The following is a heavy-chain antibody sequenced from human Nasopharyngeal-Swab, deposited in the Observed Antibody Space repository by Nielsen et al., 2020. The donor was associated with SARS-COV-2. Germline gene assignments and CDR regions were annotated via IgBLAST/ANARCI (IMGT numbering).Heavy chain of an antibody. CDR2: IYYSGST. CDR3: ARRETIVGSFDY. Sequence: SETLSLTCIVSGGSISSYYWSWIRQSPGKGLEWIGFIYYSGSTSFNPSLKGRVTISVDTSKNQFSLKLNSVTAADTAVYYCARRETIVGSFDYWGQGTLVTVSS. J-gene: IGHJ4*02. CDR1: GGSISSYY. V-gene: IGHV4-59*08. D-gene: IGHD1-26*01.